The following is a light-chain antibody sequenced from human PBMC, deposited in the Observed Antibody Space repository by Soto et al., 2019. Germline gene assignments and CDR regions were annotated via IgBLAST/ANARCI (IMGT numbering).Light chain of an antibody. CDR2: GHS. J-gene: IGLJ3*02. CDR3: QSYASSLSAL. V-gene: IGLV1-40*01. CDR1: SSNIGAGYD. Sequence: QSVLTQPPSVSGAPGQRVTISCTGSSSNIGAGYDVHWYQQLPGTAPKLLIYGHSNRPSGVPDRFSGSKSGTSASLAITGLQAEDEADYYCQSYASSLSALFGGGTKLTVL.